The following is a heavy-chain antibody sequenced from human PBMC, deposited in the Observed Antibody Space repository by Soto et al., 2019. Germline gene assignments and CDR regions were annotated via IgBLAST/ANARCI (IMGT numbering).Heavy chain of an antibody. Sequence: GGSLRLSCAASGFTFTSYAMSWVRQAPGRGLEWVSTIRASGGSTYYADSVKGRFTVSRDNSKNTLFLQMNSLRAEDTAVYYCAKGGYTSYFDYWGQGTLVTVSS. CDR3: AKGGYTSYFDY. CDR2: IRASGGST. D-gene: IGHD3-16*02. V-gene: IGHV3-23*01. CDR1: GFTFTSYA. J-gene: IGHJ4*02.